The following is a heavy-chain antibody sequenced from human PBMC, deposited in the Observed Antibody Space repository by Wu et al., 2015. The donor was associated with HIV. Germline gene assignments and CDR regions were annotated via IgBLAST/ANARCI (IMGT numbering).Heavy chain of an antibody. CDR2: IIPIFGTA. D-gene: IGHD3-10*01. V-gene: IGHV1-69*01. CDR3: ARISGTYSDS. J-gene: IGHJ4*02. CDR1: GYTFTDHY. Sequence: QLVQSGAEVTKPGASVSVSCQTSGYTFTDHYIHWVRQAPGQGLEWMGGIIPIFGTANYAQKFQGRVTITTDESTRTAYMELSSLTSEDTALYFCARISGTYSDSWGQGTLVTVSS.